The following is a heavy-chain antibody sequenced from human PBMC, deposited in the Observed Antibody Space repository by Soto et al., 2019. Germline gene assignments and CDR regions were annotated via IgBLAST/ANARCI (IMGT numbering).Heavy chain of an antibody. CDR3: VRDRSGSYLEGFDY. J-gene: IGHJ4*02. CDR2: IKHDGSEK. D-gene: IGHD1-26*01. CDR1: GFTFSSYW. V-gene: IGHV3-7*01. Sequence: GSLRLSCAASGFTFSSYWMTWVRQAPGKGLEWVANIKHDGSEKYYVDSVKGRFTISRDNARNSVFLEMESLRAEDTAVYSCVRDRSGSYLEGFDYWGQGTLVTVSS.